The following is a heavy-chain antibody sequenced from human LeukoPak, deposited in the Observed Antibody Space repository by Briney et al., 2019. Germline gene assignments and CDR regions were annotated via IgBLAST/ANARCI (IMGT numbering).Heavy chain of an antibody. CDR3: ARDNQYNSDSSDYGGSNFDY. Sequence: SETLSLTRTVSGYSITSVYYWGWTRQPPGKGLGWFRRFYVSGSTHYKPSLNSRVTISVDTSTNKVSLRQSSVSAANTAMYYCARDNQYNSDSSDYGGSNFDYWGQGTLVPVSS. CDR1: GYSITSVYY. J-gene: IGHJ4*02. D-gene: IGHD3-22*01. V-gene: IGHV4-38-2*02. CDR2: FYVSGST.